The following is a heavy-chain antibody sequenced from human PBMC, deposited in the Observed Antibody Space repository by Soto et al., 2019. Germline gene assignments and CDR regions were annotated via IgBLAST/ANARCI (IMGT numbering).Heavy chain of an antibody. J-gene: IGHJ4*02. CDR3: ARHGGVPAAIWIDY. CDR2: IYYSGST. Sequence: PSETLSLTCTVSGGSISSTNHYWGWVRQPPGKGLEWIGYIYYSGSTNYNPSLKSRITISVDTSKNQFSLKLSSVTAADTAVYYCARHGGVPAAIWIDYWGQGTLVTVSS. CDR1: GGSISSTNHY. V-gene: IGHV4-61*05. D-gene: IGHD2-2*01.